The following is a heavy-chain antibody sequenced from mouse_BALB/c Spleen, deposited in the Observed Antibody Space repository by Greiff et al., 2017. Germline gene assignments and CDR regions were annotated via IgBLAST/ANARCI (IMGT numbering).Heavy chain of an antibody. CDR3: ARHEEVRQGYAMDY. CDR1: GFTFSSYT. D-gene: IGHD2-14*01. J-gene: IGHJ4*01. Sequence: EVQLVESGGGLVQPGGSLKLSCAASGFTFSSYTMSWVRQTPEKRLEWVAYISNGGGSTYYPDTVKGRFTISRDNAKNTLYLQMSSLKSEDTAMYYCARHEEVRQGYAMDYWGQGTSVTVSS. V-gene: IGHV5-12-2*01. CDR2: ISNGGGST.